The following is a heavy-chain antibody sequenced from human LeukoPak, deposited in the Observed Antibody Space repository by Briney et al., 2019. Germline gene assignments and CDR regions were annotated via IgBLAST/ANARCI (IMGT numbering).Heavy chain of an antibody. V-gene: IGHV1-69*04. CDR3: ARDGVVVPAAVFDP. D-gene: IGHD2-2*01. CDR2: IIPILGIA. Sequence: ASVKVSCKASGGTFSSYAISWVRQAPGQGLEWMGRIIPILGIANYAQKFQGRVTITADKSTSTAYMELSSLRSEGTAVYYCARDGVVVPAAVFDPWGQGTLVTVSS. CDR1: GGTFSSYA. J-gene: IGHJ5*02.